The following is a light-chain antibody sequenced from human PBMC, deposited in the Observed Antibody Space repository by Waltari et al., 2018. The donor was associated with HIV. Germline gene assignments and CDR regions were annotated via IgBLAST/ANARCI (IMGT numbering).Light chain of an antibody. J-gene: IGKJ2*02. CDR1: QNVNSW. V-gene: IGKV1-5*03. CDR2: TAS. Sequence: DIRLTQSPSILSAAIGDEVTISCRASQNVNSWLAWYQQKPGKGPKLLIHTASSSVKGVPSRFSGSGSGTVLTLTINGLQADDFATYYCQQYETCCTFGQGTKL. CDR3: QQYETCCT.